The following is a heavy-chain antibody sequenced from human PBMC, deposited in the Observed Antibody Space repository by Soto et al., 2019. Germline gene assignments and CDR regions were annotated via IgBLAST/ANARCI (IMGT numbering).Heavy chain of an antibody. CDR3: AREDSSPDSPNFDY. J-gene: IGHJ4*02. D-gene: IGHD6-13*01. V-gene: IGHV4-61*01. CDR1: GGSVSCGSYY. Sequence: QVQLQESGPGLVKPSETLSLTCTVSGGSVSCGSYYWSWIRQPPGKGLEWIGYIYYSGSTNYNPSLKSRVTISVDTSKNQFSLKLSSVTAADTAVYYCAREDSSPDSPNFDYWGQGTLVTVSS. CDR2: IYYSGST.